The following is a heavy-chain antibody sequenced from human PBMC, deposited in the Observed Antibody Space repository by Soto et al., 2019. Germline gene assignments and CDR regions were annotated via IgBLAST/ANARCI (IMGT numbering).Heavy chain of an antibody. V-gene: IGHV3-30*18. D-gene: IGHD3-10*01. CDR2: ISYDGSNK. Sequence: QVQLVESGGGVVQPGRSLRLSCAASGFTFSSYGMHWVRQAPGKGLEWVAVISYDGSNKYYADSVKGRFTISRDNSKNTLYLQMNSLRAEDTAVYYCAKTFYYYGSGSQKKYYYGMDVRGQGTTVTVSS. J-gene: IGHJ6*02. CDR3: AKTFYYYGSGSQKKYYYGMDV. CDR1: GFTFSSYG.